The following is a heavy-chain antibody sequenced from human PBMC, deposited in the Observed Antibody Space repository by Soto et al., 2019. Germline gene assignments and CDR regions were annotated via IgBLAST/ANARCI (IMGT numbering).Heavy chain of an antibody. CDR3: ARDSPPVDY. Sequence: QVQLVQSGAEVKKPGASVKVSCKASGYTFSNYGISWVRQAPGQGLEWMGWISAYNGNTKYAQKLQGRVTMTTDTSTSTVYMERRSLRSDDTAVYYCARDSPPVDYWGQGTLVTVSS. J-gene: IGHJ4*02. CDR1: GYTFSNYG. V-gene: IGHV1-18*01. CDR2: ISAYNGNT.